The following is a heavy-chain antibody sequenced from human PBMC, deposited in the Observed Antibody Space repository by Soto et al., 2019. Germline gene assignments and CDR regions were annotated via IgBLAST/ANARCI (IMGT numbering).Heavy chain of an antibody. D-gene: IGHD6-6*01. J-gene: IGHJ4*02. CDR1: GGSISSGDYY. V-gene: IGHV4-30-4*01. CDR2: IYYSGST. CDR3: ARGPSIAARRLDY. Sequence: QVQLQESGPGLVKPSQTLSLTCTVSGGSISSGDYYWSWIRQPPGKGLEWIGYIYYSGSTYYNPSLKSRVXXSXDXXKNQFSMKLSSVTAADTAVYYCARGPSIAARRLDYWGQGTLVTVSS.